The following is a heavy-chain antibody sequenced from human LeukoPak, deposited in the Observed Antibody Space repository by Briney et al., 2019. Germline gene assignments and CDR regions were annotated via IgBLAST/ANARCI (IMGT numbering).Heavy chain of an antibody. CDR1: GGSISSYY. V-gene: IGHV4-4*07. CDR2: IYTSGST. D-gene: IGHD6-13*01. J-gene: IGHJ2*01. CDR3: ARHGSSWYLNWYFDL. Sequence: SETLSLTCTVSGGSISSYYWSWIRQPAGKGLEWIGRIYTSGSTNCNPSLKSRVTTSVDTSKSQFSLKLSSVTAADTAVYYCARHGSSWYLNWYFDLWGRGTLVTVSS.